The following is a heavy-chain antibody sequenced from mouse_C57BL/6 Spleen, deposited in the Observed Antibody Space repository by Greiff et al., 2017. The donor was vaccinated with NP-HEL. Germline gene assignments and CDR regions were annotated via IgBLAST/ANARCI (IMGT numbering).Heavy chain of an antibody. CDR2: IDPSDSET. Sequence: QVQLQQPGAELVRPGSSVKLSCKASGYTFTSYWMHWVKQRPIQGLEWIGNIDPSDSETHYNQKFKDKATLTVDKSSSTAYMQLSSLTSEDSAVYYCARGGVLRGDYFDYWGQGTTLTVSS. V-gene: IGHV1-52*01. CDR3: ARGGVLRGDYFDY. CDR1: GYTFTSYW. J-gene: IGHJ2*01. D-gene: IGHD1-1*01.